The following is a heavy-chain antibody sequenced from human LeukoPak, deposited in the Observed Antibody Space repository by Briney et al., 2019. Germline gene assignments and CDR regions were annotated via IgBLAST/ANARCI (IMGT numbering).Heavy chain of an antibody. CDR3: ARGWSSGWSNYFDY. D-gene: IGHD6-19*01. Sequence: PSETLSLTCSVSGDSITGYYWGWIRQPPGKGLEWIGNIYYTGNTYYNSSLKSRVTISLDTSKSQFSLKVISMTAADTAVYYCARGWSSGWSNYFDYWGQGTLVTVSS. V-gene: IGHV4-39*07. J-gene: IGHJ4*02. CDR1: GDSITGYY. CDR2: IYYTGNT.